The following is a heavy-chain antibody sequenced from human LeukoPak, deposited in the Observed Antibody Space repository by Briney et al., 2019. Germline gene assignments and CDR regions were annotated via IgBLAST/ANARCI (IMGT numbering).Heavy chain of an antibody. V-gene: IGHV1-2*02. CDR2: INPNSGGT. D-gene: IGHD2-21*02. Sequence: ASVKVSCKASGSTFTGYYMHWVRQAPGQGLEWMGWINPNSGGTNYAQKFQGRVTMTRDTSISTAYMELSRLTSDDTAVYYCAREACGGDCYPDNWFDPWGQGTLVTVSS. J-gene: IGHJ5*02. CDR3: AREACGGDCYPDNWFDP. CDR1: GSTFTGYY.